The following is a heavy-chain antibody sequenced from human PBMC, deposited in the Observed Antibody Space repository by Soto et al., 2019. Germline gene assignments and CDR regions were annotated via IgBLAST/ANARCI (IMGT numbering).Heavy chain of an antibody. J-gene: IGHJ2*01. CDR2: ISGSGGST. V-gene: IGHV3-23*01. CDR1: GFTFSSYA. CDR3: AKRTVGWYFDL. Sequence: EVQLLESGGGLIQRGGSLRLSCAASGFTFSSYAMSWVRQAPGKGLEWVSVISGSGGSTYYADSVKGRFTISRDNSKNTLYLQMNSLRAEDTAVYYCAKRTVGWYFDLWGRGTLVTVSS. D-gene: IGHD4-17*01.